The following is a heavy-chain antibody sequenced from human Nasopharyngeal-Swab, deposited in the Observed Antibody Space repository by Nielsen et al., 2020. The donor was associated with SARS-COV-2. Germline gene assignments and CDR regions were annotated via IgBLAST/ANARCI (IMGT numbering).Heavy chain of an antibody. CDR3: ARSLVAAPGYYYYYMDV. V-gene: IGHV3-23*01. J-gene: IGHJ6*03. CDR2: VSGSGGTT. Sequence: GESLKISCAASGFTFNNYAMSWVRRAAGTGLEWVSTVSGSGGTTKYADSVKGRFTISRDNSKNMLYLQLNSLGAEDTAVYFCARSLVAAPGYYYYYMDVWGKGTTVTVSS. CDR1: GFTFNNYA. D-gene: IGHD2-2*01.